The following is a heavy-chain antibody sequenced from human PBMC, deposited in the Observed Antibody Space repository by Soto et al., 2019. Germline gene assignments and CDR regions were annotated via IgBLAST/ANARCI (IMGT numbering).Heavy chain of an antibody. J-gene: IGHJ4*02. V-gene: IGHV4-30-2*01. CDR3: ARVRSGWGIDY. CDR1: GGSISSGGYS. Sequence: QLQLQESGSGLVKPSQTLSLTCAVSGGSISSGGYSWSWIRQPPGKGLEYIGYIYNSGSTYYIPSRNRPVTRPVDRSKNQFSLKLSSVTAADTAVYYCARVRSGWGIDYWGQGTLVTVSS. CDR2: IYNSGST. D-gene: IGHD6-19*01.